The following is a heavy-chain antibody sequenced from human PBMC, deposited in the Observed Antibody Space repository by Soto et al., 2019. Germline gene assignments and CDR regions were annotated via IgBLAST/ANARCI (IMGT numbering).Heavy chain of an antibody. CDR2: IWYDGSYQ. J-gene: IGHJ5*02. V-gene: IGHV3-33*01. Sequence: QVQLVESGGGVIQPGRSLRLSCKASGFTFSDFGMHWVRQAPGKGLEWVSAIWYDGSYQYYADSVRGRFTTSRDNSNNTLLLEMNSLRVEDTAVYYCARDRLITYGAKIAPDHWGQGTLVTVSS. CDR3: ARDRLITYGAKIAPDH. D-gene: IGHD1-20*01. CDR1: GFTFSDFG.